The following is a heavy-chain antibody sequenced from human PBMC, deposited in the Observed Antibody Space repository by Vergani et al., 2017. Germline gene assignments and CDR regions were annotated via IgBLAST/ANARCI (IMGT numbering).Heavy chain of an antibody. CDR3: ASLSYYDSSGYYLRDY. J-gene: IGHJ4*02. D-gene: IGHD3-22*01. CDR1: GGSISSYY. CDR2: IYYSGST. Sequence: QVQLQESGPGLVQPSETLSLTCTVSGGSISSYYWRWIRQPPGKGLEWIGYIYYSGSTNYNPSLKSRVTISVEPSKNQFSLKLSSVTAADTAVYYCASLSYYDSSGYYLRDYWGQGTLVTVSS. V-gene: IGHV4-59*01.